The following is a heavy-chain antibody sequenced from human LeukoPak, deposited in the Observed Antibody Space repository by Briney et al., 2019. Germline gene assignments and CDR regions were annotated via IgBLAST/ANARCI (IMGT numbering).Heavy chain of an antibody. CDR2: MNPNSGNT. CDR3: ARVPSRYYDYVWGSYRPTLFDN. Sequence: GASVKVSCKASGYTFTSYDINWVRQATGQGLEWMGWMNPNSGNTGYAQKFQGRVTMTRNTSISTAYMELSSLRSEDTAVYYCARVPSRYYDYVWGSYRPTLFDNWGQGTLVTVSS. D-gene: IGHD3-16*01. CDR1: GYTFTSYD. J-gene: IGHJ4*02. V-gene: IGHV1-8*01.